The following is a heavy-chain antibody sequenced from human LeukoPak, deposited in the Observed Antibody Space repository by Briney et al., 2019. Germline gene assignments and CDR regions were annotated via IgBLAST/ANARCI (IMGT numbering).Heavy chain of an antibody. V-gene: IGHV3-43*01. CDR1: GFAFPDYT. CDR2: IRWDGAST. CDR3: AKTGGIAAAH. D-gene: IGHD6-13*01. Sequence: PGGSLRLSCAASGFAFPDYTMHWVRQAPGKGLEWVSLIRWDGASTYYADSVKGRFTISRDNAKNSLFLQMNSLRAEDTALYYCAKTGGIAAAHWGQGTLVTVSS. J-gene: IGHJ4*02.